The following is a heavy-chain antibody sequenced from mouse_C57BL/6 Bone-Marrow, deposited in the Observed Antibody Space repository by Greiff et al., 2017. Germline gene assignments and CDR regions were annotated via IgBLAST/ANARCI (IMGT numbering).Heavy chain of an antibody. CDR2: ISSGGSYT. V-gene: IGHV5-6*03. D-gene: IGHD2-12*01. CDR1: GFTFSSYG. J-gene: IGHJ2*01. CDR3: ARLRPDY. Sequence: EVKLMESGGGLVKPGGSLKLSCAASGFTFSSYGMSWVRQTPDKRLEWVATISSGGSYTYYPDSVKGRFTISRDNAKNTLYLQMSSLKSEDTAMYYCARLRPDYWGQGTTLTVSS.